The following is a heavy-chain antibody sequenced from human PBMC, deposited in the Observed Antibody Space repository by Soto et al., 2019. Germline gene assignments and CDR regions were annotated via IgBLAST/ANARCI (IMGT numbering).Heavy chain of an antibody. J-gene: IGHJ3*02. CDR3: AREWYEGPMSDPIIDI. CDR2: ISAYNGNT. Sequence: EASVKVSCKASGYTFTSYGISWVRQAPGQGLEWMGWISAYNGNTNYAQKLQGRVTMTTDTSTSTAYMELRSLRSDDTAVYYCAREWYEGPMSDPIIDIWGQGTMVTVSS. D-gene: IGHD1-20*01. V-gene: IGHV1-18*01. CDR1: GYTFTSYG.